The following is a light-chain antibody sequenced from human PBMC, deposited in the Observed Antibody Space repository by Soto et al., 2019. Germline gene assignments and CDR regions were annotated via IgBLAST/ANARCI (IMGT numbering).Light chain of an antibody. Sequence: DIQMTQSPSSLSASVGETITITCRASQRISSSLNWFQHSPGQPPKLLLFAASNLHAGVPPRFRGSGSGTSFSLTIRSLQPEDFATYYCQQSFNCPRTFGPGTRVEFK. V-gene: IGKV1-39*01. CDR1: QRISSS. CDR3: QQSFNCPRT. CDR2: AAS. J-gene: IGKJ1*01.